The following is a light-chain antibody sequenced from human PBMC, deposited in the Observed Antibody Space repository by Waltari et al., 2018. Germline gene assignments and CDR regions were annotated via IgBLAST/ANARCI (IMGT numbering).Light chain of an antibody. V-gene: IGLV1-44*01. CDR1: NSNTGKHA. CDR2: TDN. J-gene: IGLJ3*02. Sequence: QSVLTQPPSASGTPGQRVTISCPGSNSNTGKHAVNWYQQLPEKAPKLLIYTDNQRPSGVPDRFSGSKYGTSASLAISGLQAEDEADYHCATWDDSLNAWVFGGGTKVTVL. CDR3: ATWDDSLNAWV.